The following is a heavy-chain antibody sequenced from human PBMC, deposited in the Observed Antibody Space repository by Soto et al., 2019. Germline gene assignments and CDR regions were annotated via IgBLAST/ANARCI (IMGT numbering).Heavy chain of an antibody. CDR1: GYTFTGYY. J-gene: IGHJ3*02. V-gene: IGHV1-58*02. Sequence: SVKVSCNASGYTFTGYYMHLVRQAPGQRLEWIGWIDAGSGNTSYAQKFQERVTITRDMSTSTAYMELSSLRSEDTAVYYCAADTALFDIWGQGTMVTVSS. D-gene: IGHD4-17*01. CDR3: AADTALFDI. CDR2: IDAGSGNT.